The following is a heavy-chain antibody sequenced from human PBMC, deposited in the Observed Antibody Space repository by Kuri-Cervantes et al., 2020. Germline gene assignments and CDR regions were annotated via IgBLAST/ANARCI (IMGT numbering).Heavy chain of an antibody. Sequence: GGSLRLSCAASGFTFDDYAMHWVRQAPGKGLEWVSGISWNSGSIGYADSVKGRFTISRDNAKNSLYLQMNSLRAEDTAVYYCAKDGPLWFGEQGYYYYGMDVWGQGTTVTVSS. J-gene: IGHJ6*02. CDR1: GFTFDDYA. CDR3: AKDGPLWFGEQGYYYYGMDV. V-gene: IGHV3-9*01. D-gene: IGHD3-10*01. CDR2: ISWNSGSI.